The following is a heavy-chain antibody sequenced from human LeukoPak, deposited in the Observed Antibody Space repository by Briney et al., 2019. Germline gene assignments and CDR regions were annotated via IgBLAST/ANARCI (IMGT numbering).Heavy chain of an antibody. V-gene: IGHV3-23*01. D-gene: IGHD6-13*01. CDR3: AKVNSSSWFPNLGYYFGY. CDR2: ISGSGGST. J-gene: IGHJ4*02. CDR1: GFTFSSYA. Sequence: PGGSLRLSCAASGFTFSSYAMSWVRQAPGKGLEWVSAISGSGGSTYYADSVKGRFTISRDNSKNTLYLQMNSLRAEDTAVYYCAKVNSSSWFPNLGYYFGYWGQGTLVTVSS.